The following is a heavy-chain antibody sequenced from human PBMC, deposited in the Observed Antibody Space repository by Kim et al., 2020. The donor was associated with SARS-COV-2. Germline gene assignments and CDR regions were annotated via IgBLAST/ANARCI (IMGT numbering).Heavy chain of an antibody. V-gene: IGHV3-21*01. D-gene: IGHD6-13*01. CDR3: ASYSSSWSVEYFQH. Sequence: DAVQGRFTTSRQNAKNSLYLQMHSLRAEDTAVYYCASYSSSWSVEYFQHWGQGTLVTVSS. J-gene: IGHJ1*01.